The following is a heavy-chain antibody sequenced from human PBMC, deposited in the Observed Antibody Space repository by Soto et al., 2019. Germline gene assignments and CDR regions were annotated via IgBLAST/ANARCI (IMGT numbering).Heavy chain of an antibody. CDR1: GFTFSSYG. CDR2: IWYDGSNK. J-gene: IGHJ6*02. CDR3: AREARVSSSRYYYGMDV. Sequence: GGSLRLSCAASGFTFSSYGMHWVRQAPGKGLEWVAVIWYDGSNKYYADSVKGRFTISRDNSKNTLYLQMNSLRAEDTAVYYCAREARVSSSRYYYGMDVWGQGTTVTVS. D-gene: IGHD6-6*01. V-gene: IGHV3-33*01.